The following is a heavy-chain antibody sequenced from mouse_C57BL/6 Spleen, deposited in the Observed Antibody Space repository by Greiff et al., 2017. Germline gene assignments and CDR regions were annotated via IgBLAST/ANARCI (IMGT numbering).Heavy chain of an antibody. Sequence: VQLQQSGPELVKPGASVKISCKASGYSFTDYNMNWVKQSNGKSLEWIGVINPNYGTTSYNQKFKGKATLTVDQSSSTAYMQRNSLTSEDSAVYYCARGDYYSNLYAMDYWGQGTSVTVSS. CDR3: ARGDYYSNLYAMDY. V-gene: IGHV1-39*01. D-gene: IGHD2-5*01. CDR1: GYSFTDYN. J-gene: IGHJ4*01. CDR2: INPNYGTT.